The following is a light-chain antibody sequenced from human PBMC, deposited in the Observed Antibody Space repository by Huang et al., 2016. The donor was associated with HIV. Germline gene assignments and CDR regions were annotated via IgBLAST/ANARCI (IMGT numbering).Light chain of an antibody. J-gene: IGKJ1*01. Sequence: DVVLTQSPLSLPVTLGQPASISCKSSHSLLHSDGNTYLKWFLQRPGQSPRRLIYKVSNRDFGVPARFSGSGSGADFTLTTSRVEADDIGVYYCMQGTHWPQTFGQGTKVEVK. V-gene: IGKV2-30*02. CDR2: KVS. CDR3: MQGTHWPQT. CDR1: HSLLHSDGNTY.